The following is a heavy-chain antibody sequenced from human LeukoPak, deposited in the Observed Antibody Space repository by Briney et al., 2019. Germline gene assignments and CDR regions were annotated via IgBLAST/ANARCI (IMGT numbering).Heavy chain of an antibody. CDR2: INPSGGST. D-gene: IGHD5-24*01. CDR1: GGTFSSYA. CDR3: ARGAAMATIRDDAFDI. J-gene: IGHJ3*02. Sequence: ASVTVSCKASGGTFSSYAISWVRQAPGQGLEWMGIINPSGGSTSYAQKFQGRVTMTRDTSTSTVYMELSSLRSEDTAVYYCARGAAMATIRDDAFDIWGQGTMVTVSS. V-gene: IGHV1-46*01.